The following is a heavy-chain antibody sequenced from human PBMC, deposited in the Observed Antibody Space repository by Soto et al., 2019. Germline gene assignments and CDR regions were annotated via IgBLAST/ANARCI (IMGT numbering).Heavy chain of an antibody. V-gene: IGHV4-39*01. CDR1: GYSVTSSDYY. Sequence: TLSLTCSFSGYSVTSSDYYWAWIRQPPGKGLEWIGSMLYSGLTYYNPSLKSRVTLTVDTSRNQFSVRLNSVTAADTAVYYCAPLSVSLSGPYGIHVWGQGTTVTVSS. CDR2: MLYSGLT. CDR3: APLSVSLSGPYGIHV. J-gene: IGHJ6*02. D-gene: IGHD2-15*01.